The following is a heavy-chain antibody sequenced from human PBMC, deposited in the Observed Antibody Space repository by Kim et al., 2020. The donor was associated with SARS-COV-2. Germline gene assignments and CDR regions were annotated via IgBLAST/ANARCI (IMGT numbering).Heavy chain of an antibody. CDR2: ISSSSSYI. J-gene: IGHJ4*02. D-gene: IGHD3-22*01. V-gene: IGHV3-21*01. CDR1: GFTFSSYS. Sequence: GGSLRLSCAASGFTFSSYSMNWVRQAPGKGLEWVSSISSSSSYIYYADSVKGRFTISRDNAKNSLYLQMNSLRAEDTAVYYCARDLSHYQVVKGLFDYWGQGTLVTVSS. CDR3: ARDLSHYQVVKGLFDY.